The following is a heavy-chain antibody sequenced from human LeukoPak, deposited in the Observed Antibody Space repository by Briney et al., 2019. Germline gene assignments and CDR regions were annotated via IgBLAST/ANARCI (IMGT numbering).Heavy chain of an antibody. CDR3: ARGVFGESLES. CDR1: GHTFTGYY. CDR2: MNPNVGGA. V-gene: IGHV1-2*02. J-gene: IGHJ4*02. D-gene: IGHD3-10*02. Sequence: GASVKVSCKASGHTFTGYYVYWVRQAPGQGLEWMGWMNPNVGGANFPQKFQGRVTVTSDPAISAAYMELRRLRSDDTAAYYCARGVFGESLESWGQGTLVTVSS.